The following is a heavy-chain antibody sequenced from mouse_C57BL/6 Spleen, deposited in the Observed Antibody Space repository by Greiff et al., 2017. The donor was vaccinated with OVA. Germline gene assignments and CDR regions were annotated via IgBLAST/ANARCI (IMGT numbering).Heavy chain of an antibody. J-gene: IGHJ4*01. CDR3: ARDGNYYGSSYVNYYAMDY. CDR1: GYTFTSYW. D-gene: IGHD1-1*01. V-gene: IGHV1-53*01. CDR2: INPSNGGT. Sequence: VQLQQPGTELVKPGASVKLSCKASGYTFTSYWMHWVKQRPGQGLEWIGNINPSNGGTNYNEKFKSKATLTVDKSSSTAYMQLSSLTSEDSAVYYCARDGNYYGSSYVNYYAMDYWGQGTSVTVSS.